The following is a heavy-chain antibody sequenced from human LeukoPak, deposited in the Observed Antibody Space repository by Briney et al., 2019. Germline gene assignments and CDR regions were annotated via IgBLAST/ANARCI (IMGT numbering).Heavy chain of an antibody. V-gene: IGHV3-53*01. D-gene: IGHD3-3*01. CDR1: GFTFSSYA. CDR3: ARVVWEWGYFDY. Sequence: GGSLRLSCAASGFTFSSYAMSWVRQAPGKGLEGVSVIYSGGSTYYADSVKGRFTISRDNSKNTLYLQMNSLRAEDTAVYYCARVVWEWGYFDYWGQGTLVTVSS. J-gene: IGHJ4*02. CDR2: IYSGGST.